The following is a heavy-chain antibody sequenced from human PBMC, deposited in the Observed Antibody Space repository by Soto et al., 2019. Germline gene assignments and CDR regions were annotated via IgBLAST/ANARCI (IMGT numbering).Heavy chain of an antibody. CDR2: ISGSGGST. V-gene: IGHV3-23*01. CDR3: ARPYYYGSGSYTAFDI. J-gene: IGHJ3*02. CDR1: GFTLSSYA. Sequence: GGSMRLACAASGFTLSSYAMGWVRQAPGKGLEWVSAISGSGGSTYYADSVKGRFTISRDNSKNTLYLQMNSLRAEDTAVYYCARPYYYGSGSYTAFDIWGQGTMVTVSS. D-gene: IGHD3-10*01.